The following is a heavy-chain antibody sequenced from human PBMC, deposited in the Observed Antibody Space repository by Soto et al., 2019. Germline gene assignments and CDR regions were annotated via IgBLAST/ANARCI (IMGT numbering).Heavy chain of an antibody. J-gene: IGHJ5*02. CDR1: GGSISSSSYY. V-gene: IGHV4-39*01. CDR2: IYYSGST. CDR3: AKTDKIYDILTADWFDP. D-gene: IGHD3-9*01. Sequence: QLQLQESGPGLVKPSETLSLTCTVSGGSISSSSYYWGWIRQPPGKGLEWIGSIYYSGSTYYNPSLKSRVTISVATSKNQFSLNLSSVTAADTAVYYCAKTDKIYDILTADWFDPWGQGTLVTVSS.